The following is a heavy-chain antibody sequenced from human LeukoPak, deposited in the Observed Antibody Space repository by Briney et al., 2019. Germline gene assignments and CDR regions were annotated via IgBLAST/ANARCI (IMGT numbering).Heavy chain of an antibody. CDR2: IYNSGST. V-gene: IGHV4-61*02. CDR3: ARQTFGVLYFDS. CDR1: GGSISRGSYY. J-gene: IGHJ4*02. Sequence: PSETLSLTCIVSGGSISRGSYYWSWIRQPAGKGLEWMGRIYNSGSTNYNPSLKSRVAISTDMSKNQISLKLSSVTAADTAVYYCARQTFGVLYFDSWGQGTLVIVSS. D-gene: IGHD3-10*01.